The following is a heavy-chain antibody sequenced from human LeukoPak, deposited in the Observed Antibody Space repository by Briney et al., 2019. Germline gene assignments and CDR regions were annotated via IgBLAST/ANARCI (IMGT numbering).Heavy chain of an antibody. Sequence: GGSLRLSCAASGFTFSSYWMSWVRQAPGKGLEWVANIKHDGSEKYYVDSVKGRFTISRDNSKNTLYLQMNSLRAEDTAVYYCARSGCSGGSCYYYYGMDVWGQGTTVTVSS. CDR3: ARSGCSGGSCYYYYGMDV. D-gene: IGHD2-15*01. CDR1: GFTFSSYW. J-gene: IGHJ6*02. V-gene: IGHV3-7*01. CDR2: IKHDGSEK.